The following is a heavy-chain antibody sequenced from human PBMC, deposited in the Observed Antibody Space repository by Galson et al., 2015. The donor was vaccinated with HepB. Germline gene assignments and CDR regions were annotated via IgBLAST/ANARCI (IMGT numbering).Heavy chain of an antibody. CDR1: GFTFSSYS. J-gene: IGHJ4*02. D-gene: IGHD4-17*01. CDR2: ISSSSSTI. CDR3: ARDLRRLDGDLGDY. Sequence: SLRLSCAASGFTFSSYSMNWVRQAPGKGLEWVSYISSSSSTIYYADSVKGRFTISRDNAKNSLYLQMNSLRDEDTAVYYCARDLRRLDGDLGDYWGQGTLVTVSS. V-gene: IGHV3-48*02.